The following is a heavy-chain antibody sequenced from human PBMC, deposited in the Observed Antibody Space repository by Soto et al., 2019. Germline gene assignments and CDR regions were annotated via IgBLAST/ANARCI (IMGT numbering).Heavy chain of an antibody. D-gene: IGHD2-2*01. Sequence: ASVKVSSKTSEYTFTYNYIYWLRQALGQGLEWMGWLNPNTGATDFAQRFQGRVTLTSDTSISTAYMELSRLTSDDTAVFYCARQSCSSTSCFYDYWGPGTLVTVSS. CDR2: LNPNTGAT. J-gene: IGHJ4*02. V-gene: IGHV1-2*02. CDR3: ARQSCSSTSCFYDY. CDR1: EYTFTYNY.